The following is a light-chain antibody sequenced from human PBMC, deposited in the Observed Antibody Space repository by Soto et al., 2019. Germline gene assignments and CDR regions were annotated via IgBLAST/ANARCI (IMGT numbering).Light chain of an antibody. CDR3: QHSET. CDR2: KAS. CDR1: QTISSW. V-gene: IGKV1-5*03. Sequence: DIQMTQSPSTLSVSVGDRVTITCRASQTISSWLAWYQQKPGKAPKLLIYKASTLKSGVPSRFSGSGSGTEFTLTISSLQPDDFATYYCQHSETFGQGTKVDI. J-gene: IGKJ1*01.